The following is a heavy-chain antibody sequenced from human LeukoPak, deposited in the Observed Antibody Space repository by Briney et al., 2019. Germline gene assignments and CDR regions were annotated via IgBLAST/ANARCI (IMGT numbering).Heavy chain of an antibody. J-gene: IGHJ4*02. CDR1: GFTFSSYG. CDR3: AKGANVDY. CDR2: IRYDGSNR. D-gene: IGHD4/OR15-4a*01. Sequence: GGSLRLSCAASGFTFSSYGMHRVRQAPGKGLQWVAFIRYDGSNRYYADSVKGRFTISRDNSKNTLYLQMNILRADDTAVYYCAKGANVDYWGQGTLVTVSS. V-gene: IGHV3-30*02.